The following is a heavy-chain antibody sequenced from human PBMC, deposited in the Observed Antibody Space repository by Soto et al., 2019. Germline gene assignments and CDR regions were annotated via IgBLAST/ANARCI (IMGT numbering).Heavy chain of an antibody. Sequence: ASVKVSCKASGYTFTSYDINWLRQATGQGLEWMGWMNPNSGNTGYAQKFQGRVTMTRNTSISTAYMELSSLRSEDTAVYYCARGFDYDFWSGPPSIWGQGTMVTVSS. CDR2: MNPNSGNT. J-gene: IGHJ3*02. CDR3: ARGFDYDFWSGPPSI. V-gene: IGHV1-8*01. D-gene: IGHD3-3*01. CDR1: GYTFTSYD.